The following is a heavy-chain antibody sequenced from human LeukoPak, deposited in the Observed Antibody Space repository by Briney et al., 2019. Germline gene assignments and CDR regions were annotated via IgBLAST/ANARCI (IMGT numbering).Heavy chain of an antibody. CDR2: ISSSGSTI. CDR1: GFTFSSYS. D-gene: IGHD5-18*01. J-gene: IGHJ4*02. V-gene: IGHV3-48*04. CDR3: ARDPDTATFDY. Sequence: GGSLRLSCAASGFTFSSYSMNWVRQAPGKGLEWVSYISSSGSTIYYADSVKGRFTISRDNAKNSLYLQMNSLRAEDTAVYYCARDPDTATFDYWGQGTLVTVSS.